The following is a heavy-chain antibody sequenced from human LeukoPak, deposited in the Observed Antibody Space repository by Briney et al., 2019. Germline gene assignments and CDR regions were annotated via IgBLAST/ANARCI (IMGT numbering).Heavy chain of an antibody. V-gene: IGHV3-33*01. CDR1: GFTFSSYG. J-gene: IGHJ4*02. CDR2: IWYDGSNK. CDR3: ARDINYFDY. Sequence: GRPLRLSCAASGFTFSSYGMHWVRQAPGKGLEWVAVIWYDGSNKYYADSVKGRFTISRDNSKNTLYLQMNSLRAEDTAVYYCARDINYFDYWGQGTLVTVSS. D-gene: IGHD3-10*01.